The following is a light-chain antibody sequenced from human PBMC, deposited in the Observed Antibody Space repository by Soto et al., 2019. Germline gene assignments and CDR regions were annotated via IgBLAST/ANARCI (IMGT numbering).Light chain of an antibody. J-gene: IGKJ4*01. CDR3: QQYNNWPLT. CDR1: QSVNRN. V-gene: IGKV3-15*01. CDR2: DAS. Sequence: EIVMTQSPATLSVSPGERATLSCRASQSVNRNLAWYQQKPGQTPRLLIYDASSRATGIPARFSGSGSGTDFILTISSLQSEDFAVYYCQQYNNWPLTFGGGTNVEIK.